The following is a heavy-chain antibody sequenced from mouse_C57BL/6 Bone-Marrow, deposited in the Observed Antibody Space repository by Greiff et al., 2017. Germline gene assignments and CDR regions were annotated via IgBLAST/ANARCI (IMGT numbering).Heavy chain of an antibody. J-gene: IGHJ2*01. D-gene: IGHD2-3*01. CDR3: ANGYYGEDY. CDR1: GYTFTSYW. Sequence: QVQLQQPGAELVKPGASVKLSCKASGYTFTSYWITWVKQRPGQGLEWIGVIYPGSGSTNYNEKFKSKATLTVDTSSSTAYMQLSSLTSEDSAVYYSANGYYGEDYWGQGTTLTVSS. CDR2: IYPGSGST. V-gene: IGHV1-55*01.